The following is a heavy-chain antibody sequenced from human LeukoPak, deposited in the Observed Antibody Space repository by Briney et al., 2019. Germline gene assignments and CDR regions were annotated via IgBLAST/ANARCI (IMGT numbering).Heavy chain of an antibody. CDR3: AKYGAPGWSGYCDY. CDR1: GFIFSNYA. Sequence: PGGSLRLSCAASGFIFSNYAMTWVRQAPGKGLEWVSSISGDAGSIYYIDSVRGRFTISRDNSKYTLFLQMNSLRAEDTGMYYCAKYGAPGWSGYCDYWGQGTLVTVSS. CDR2: ISGDAGSI. J-gene: IGHJ4*02. D-gene: IGHD4/OR15-4a*01. V-gene: IGHV3-23*01.